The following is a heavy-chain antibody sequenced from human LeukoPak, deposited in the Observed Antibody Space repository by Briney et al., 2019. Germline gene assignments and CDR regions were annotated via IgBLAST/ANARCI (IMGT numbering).Heavy chain of an antibody. D-gene: IGHD3-16*01. Sequence: LSLTCTVSGGSISSSSYYWGWIRQAPGKGLEWISYIRGGGGIINYADSVKGRFIISRDNAKNSLSLEMNSLRADDTAVYYCVRDHNWAFDYWGQGTLVTVSS. CDR2: IRGGGGII. CDR3: VRDHNWAFDY. V-gene: IGHV3-11*04. J-gene: IGHJ4*02. CDR1: GGSISSSSYY.